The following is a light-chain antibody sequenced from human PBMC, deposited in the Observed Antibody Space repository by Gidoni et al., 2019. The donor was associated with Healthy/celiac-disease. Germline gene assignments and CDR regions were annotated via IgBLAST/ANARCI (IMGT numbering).Light chain of an antibody. Sequence: AIRMTQSPSSFSASTGDRVTITCRARQGISSYLGWYQQKPGKAPKLLIYAAATMQSGVPSRFSGSGSGTDFTLTISCLQSEDFATYYCQQYYSYPPYTFGQGTKLEIK. CDR2: AAA. V-gene: IGKV1-8*01. CDR1: QGISSY. CDR3: QQYYSYPPYT. J-gene: IGKJ2*01.